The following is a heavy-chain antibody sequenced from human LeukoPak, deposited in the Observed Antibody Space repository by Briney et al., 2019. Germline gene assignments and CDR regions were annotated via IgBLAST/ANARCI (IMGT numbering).Heavy chain of an antibody. CDR1: GFTFSSYA. V-gene: IGHV3-7*01. D-gene: IGHD3-22*01. CDR3: ARIWYYYDSSGYYYPWFDP. CDR2: IKQDGSEK. Sequence: GRSLRLSCAASGFTFSSYAMHWVRQAPGKGLEWVANIKQDGSEKYYVDSVKGRFTISRDNAKNSLYLQMNSLRAEDTAVYYCARIWYYYDSSGYYYPWFDPWGQGTLVTVSS. J-gene: IGHJ5*02.